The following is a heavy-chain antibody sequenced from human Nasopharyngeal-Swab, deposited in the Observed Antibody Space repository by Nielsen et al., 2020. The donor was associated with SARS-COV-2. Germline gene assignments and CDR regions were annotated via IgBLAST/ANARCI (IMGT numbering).Heavy chain of an antibody. D-gene: IGHD3-22*01. Sequence: SETLSLTCTVSGGSISSGGYYWSWIRQHPGKGLEWIGYIYYSGSTYYNPSLKSRVTISVDTSKNQFSLKLSSVTAADTAVYYCARAMIVVVIDAFDIWGQGTMVTVSS. CDR3: ARAMIVVVIDAFDI. CDR1: GGSISSGGYY. CDR2: IYYSGST. J-gene: IGHJ3*02. V-gene: IGHV4-31*03.